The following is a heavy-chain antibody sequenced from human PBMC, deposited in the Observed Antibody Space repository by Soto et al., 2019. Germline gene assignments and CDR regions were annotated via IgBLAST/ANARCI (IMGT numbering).Heavy chain of an antibody. V-gene: IGHV1-18*01. CDR2: ISAYNGNT. D-gene: IGHD3-22*01. CDR3: ASSRWYYYDSSGYYYVGAFDI. J-gene: IGHJ3*02. CDR1: GYTFTSYG. Sequence: ASGKVSCKASGYTFTSYGISWPRHSPGRWLECMGWISAYNGNTNYAQKLQGRVTMTTDTSTSTAYMELRSLRSDDTAVYYCASSRWYYYDSSGYYYVGAFDIWGQGTMVTVSS.